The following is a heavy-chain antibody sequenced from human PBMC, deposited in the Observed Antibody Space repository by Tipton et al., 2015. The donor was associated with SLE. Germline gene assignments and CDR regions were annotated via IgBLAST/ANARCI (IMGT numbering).Heavy chain of an antibody. V-gene: IGHV4-31*03. CDR3: ARVSYGDFYYYYGMDV. J-gene: IGHJ6*02. CDR1: GGSISSGGYY. CDR2: IYYSGST. Sequence: TLSLTCTVSGGSISSGGYYWSWIRQHPGKGLEWIGYIYYSGSTYYNPSLKSRVTISVDTSKNQFSLKLSSVTAADTAVYYCARVSYGDFYYYYGMDVWGQGTTVTVSS. D-gene: IGHD4-17*01.